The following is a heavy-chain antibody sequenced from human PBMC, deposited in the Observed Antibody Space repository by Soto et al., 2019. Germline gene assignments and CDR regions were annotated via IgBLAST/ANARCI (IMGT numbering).Heavy chain of an antibody. CDR1: GSTFTSYA. V-gene: IGHV1-46*01. CDR2: INPSGGST. Sequence: ASVKVSCKASGSTFTSYAMHWVRQAPGQGLEWMGTINPSGGSTSYAQKFQGRVTMTRDTSTSTVYMELSSLRSEDTAVYYCARDLYRTSYGYYGMDVWGQGTTVTVSS. J-gene: IGHJ6*02. CDR3: ARDLYRTSYGYYGMDV. D-gene: IGHD1-7*01.